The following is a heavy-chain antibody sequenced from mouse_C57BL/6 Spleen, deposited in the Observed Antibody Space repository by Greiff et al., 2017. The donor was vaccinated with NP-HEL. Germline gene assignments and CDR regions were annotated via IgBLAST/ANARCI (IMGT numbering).Heavy chain of an antibody. V-gene: IGHV14-1*01. D-gene: IGHD1-1*01. CDR2: IDPEDGDT. Sequence: VQLQQSGAELVRPGASVKLSCTASGFNIKDYYMHWVKQRPEQGLEWIGRIDPEDGDTEYAPKFPDKATMTADTSSNTAYLQLSSLTSEDTAVYYCTTGYYGSSSYAMDYWGQGTSVTVSS. CDR3: TTGYYGSSSYAMDY. CDR1: GFNIKDYY. J-gene: IGHJ4*01.